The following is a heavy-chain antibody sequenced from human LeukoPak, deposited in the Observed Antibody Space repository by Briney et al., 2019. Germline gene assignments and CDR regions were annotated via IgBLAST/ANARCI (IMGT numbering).Heavy chain of an antibody. D-gene: IGHD3-3*01. CDR3: AKHLGRNKLFGVDSDY. CDR2: VSWEGGST. CDR1: GFTFEDYT. J-gene: IGHJ4*02. V-gene: IGHV3-43*01. Sequence: PGGTLRLPCAASGFTFEDYTMHWVRQAPGKGLEWVSLVSWEGGSTFYADSVKGRFTISRDNTKNSLYLQMNSLTTEDTALYYCAKHLGRNKLFGVDSDYWGQGTLVTVSS.